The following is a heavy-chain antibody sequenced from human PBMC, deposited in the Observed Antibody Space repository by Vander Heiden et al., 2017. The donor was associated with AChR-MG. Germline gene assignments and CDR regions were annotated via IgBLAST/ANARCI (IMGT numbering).Heavy chain of an antibody. D-gene: IGHD3-3*01. CDR1: GSPFSSYA. CDR3: AKKNPGVAPFDY. Sequence: EVQLLGSGGGLVQPGGSLRLSLAPSGSPFSSYAMSWVRQAPGKGLEWVSGISSSGGATPYADSVKGRFTISRDNSKNTLYLQMNSLRAEDTAVYYCAKKNPGVAPFDYWGQGTLVTVSS. V-gene: IGHV3-23*01. J-gene: IGHJ4*02. CDR2: ISSSGGAT.